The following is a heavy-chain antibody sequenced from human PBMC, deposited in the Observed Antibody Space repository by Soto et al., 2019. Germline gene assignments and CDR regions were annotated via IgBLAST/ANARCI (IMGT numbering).Heavy chain of an antibody. CDR1: GGSISSSNYY. V-gene: IGHV4-39*01. Sequence: SETLSLTCTVSGGSISSSNYYWGWIRQPPGKGLEWIGSILYSGSTDYNPSLKSRVSMSVDTSKNQFSLNLNSVTAADTAVYYCARLGRYCSSTSCYGFDFWGQGTLVTVSS. J-gene: IGHJ4*02. CDR2: ILYSGST. CDR3: ARLGRYCSSTSCYGFDF. D-gene: IGHD2-2*01.